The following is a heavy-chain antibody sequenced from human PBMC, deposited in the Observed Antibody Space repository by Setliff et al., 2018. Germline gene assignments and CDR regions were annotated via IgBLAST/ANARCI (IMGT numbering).Heavy chain of an antibody. CDR2: IYSGGGT. V-gene: IGHV3-53*04. CDR3: ARAGTVGERIAGWDS. Sequence: PGGSLRLSCVASGFSVGSTYMTWVRQAPGKGLEWVSVIYSGGGTDYLDSLRGRFTISKSNSRNTVYLQLNGLRVEDTAVYFCARAGTVGERIAGWDSWGPGTLDTVSS. J-gene: IGHJ4*02. CDR1: GFSVGSTY. D-gene: IGHD3-3*01.